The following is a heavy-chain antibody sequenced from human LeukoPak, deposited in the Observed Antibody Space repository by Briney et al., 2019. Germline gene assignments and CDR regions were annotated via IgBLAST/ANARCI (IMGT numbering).Heavy chain of an antibody. V-gene: IGHV3-33*01. CDR3: ARDPGSSGWYLDY. CDR1: GFTFSSYG. D-gene: IGHD6-19*01. CDR2: IWYDGSNK. Sequence: GRSLRLSCAASGFTFSSYGMHWVRQAPGKGLEWVAVIWYDGSNKYYADSVKGRFTISRDNSKNTLYLQMNSLRAEDTAVYYCARDPGSSGWYLDYWGQGTLVTVSS. J-gene: IGHJ4*02.